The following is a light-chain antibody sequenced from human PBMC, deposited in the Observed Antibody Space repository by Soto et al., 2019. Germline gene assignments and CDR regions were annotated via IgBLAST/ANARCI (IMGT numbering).Light chain of an antibody. CDR2: KAS. V-gene: IGKV1-5*03. CDR1: QSVDSW. CDR3: QQHGSYPVT. Sequence: DIQMTQSPSTLPASIGDRVIITCRASQSVDSWLAWYQHKPGQAPKLLIYKASRLASGVPSRFSGGRSGTEFTLTINSLQPDDFATYYCQQHGSYPVTFGQGTRLEIK. J-gene: IGKJ5*01.